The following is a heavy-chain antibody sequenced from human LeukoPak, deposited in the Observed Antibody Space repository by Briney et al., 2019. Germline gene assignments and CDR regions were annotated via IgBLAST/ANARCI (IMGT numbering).Heavy chain of an antibody. CDR2: ISYDGSNK. CDR3: ATDLRFLEWLSSYYYGMDV. V-gene: IGHV3-30*12. J-gene: IGHJ6*02. CDR1: GFTFSSYG. D-gene: IGHD3-3*01. Sequence: GGSLRLSCAASGFTFSSYGMHWVRQAPGKGLEWVAVISYDGSNKYYADSVKGRFTISRDNSKNTLYLQMNSLRAEDTAVYYCATDLRFLEWLSSYYYGMDVWGQGTTVTVSS.